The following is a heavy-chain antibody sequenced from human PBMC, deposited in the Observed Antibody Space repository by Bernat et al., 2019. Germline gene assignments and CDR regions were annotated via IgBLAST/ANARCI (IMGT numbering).Heavy chain of an antibody. V-gene: IGHV1-24*01. J-gene: IGHJ4*02. CDR2: FDPEDGET. CDR3: ARGRDWHKGAQWLVRRSFDY. D-gene: IGHD6-19*01. CDR1: GYTLTELS. Sequence: QVQLVQSGAEVKKPGASVKVSCKVSGYTLTELSMHWVRQAPGKGLEWMGGFDPEDGETIYAQKFQGRVTMTEDTSTDTAYMELSSLRSEDTAVYYCARGRDWHKGAQWLVRRSFDYWGQGTLVTVSS.